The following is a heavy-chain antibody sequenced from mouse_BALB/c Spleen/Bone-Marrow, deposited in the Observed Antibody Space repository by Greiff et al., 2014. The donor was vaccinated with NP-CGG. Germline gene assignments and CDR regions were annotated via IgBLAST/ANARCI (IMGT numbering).Heavy chain of an antibody. J-gene: IGHJ4*01. Sequence: QVQLQQSGAELVRPGASVKVSCKASGYTFTSYWINWVKQRPGQGLEWIGIIYPSDSYTNYNQNFKDKATLTVDKSSSTAYMQLSSLRSEDSAVYYGTRQYGNYYAMDYWGQGASVTVSS. D-gene: IGHD2-10*02. CDR2: IYPSDSYT. CDR1: GYTFTSYW. V-gene: IGHV1-59*01. CDR3: TRQYGNYYAMDY.